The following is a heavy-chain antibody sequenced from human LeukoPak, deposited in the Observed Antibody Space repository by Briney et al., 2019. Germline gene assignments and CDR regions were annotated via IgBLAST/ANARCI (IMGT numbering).Heavy chain of an antibody. J-gene: IGHJ4*02. CDR3: AKNGGLWVSAHWGDS. V-gene: IGHV3-53*01. CDR2: IYSGGST. D-gene: IGHD7-27*01. CDR1: GFTVSSNY. Sequence: GGSLRLSCAASGFTVSSNYMSWVRQAPGKGLEWVSVIYSGGSTYYADSVKGRFTVSRDNSKNTLFLQMNSLRAEDTAVYYCAKNGGLWVSAHWGDSWGRGTLVTVSS.